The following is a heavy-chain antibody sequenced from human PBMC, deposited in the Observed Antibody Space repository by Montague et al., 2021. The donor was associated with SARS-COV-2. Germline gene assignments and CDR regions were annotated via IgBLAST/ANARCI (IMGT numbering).Heavy chain of an antibody. J-gene: IGHJ5*02. CDR2: INYGGST. Sequence: SETLSLTCAVYGGSFSDYHWTWIRQSPGEGLEWIGQINYGGSTKYNPSLKSRVAISIDTSKNQFSLKLTSVTAADTAVYFCARGVAGEYWDDGKIRDFSWFDPWGQGILVTVSS. D-gene: IGHD1-1*01. V-gene: IGHV4-34*01. CDR1: GGSFSDYH. CDR3: ARGVAGEYWDDGKIRDFSWFDP.